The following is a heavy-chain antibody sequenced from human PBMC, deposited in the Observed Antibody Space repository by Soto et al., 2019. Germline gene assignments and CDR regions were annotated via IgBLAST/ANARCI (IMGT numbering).Heavy chain of an antibody. D-gene: IGHD4-17*01. CDR1: GGSISSGGYY. V-gene: IGHV4-31*03. CDR2: IYYSGST. Sequence: QVQLQESGPGLVKPSQTLSLTCTVSGGSISSGGYYWSWIRQHPGKGLEWIGYIYYSGSTYYNPSLKSRVTISVDTSKNQFSLKLSSVTAADTAVYYCARDPYGDYDYYGMDVWGQGTTATVSS. J-gene: IGHJ6*02. CDR3: ARDPYGDYDYYGMDV.